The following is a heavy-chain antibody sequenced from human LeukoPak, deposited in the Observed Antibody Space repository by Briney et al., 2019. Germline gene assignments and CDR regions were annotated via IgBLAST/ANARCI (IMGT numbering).Heavy chain of an antibody. CDR2: MNPNSGNT. Sequence: ASVKVSCKASGYTFTSYDINWVRQATGQGLEWMGWMNPNSGNTGYAQKFQGRVTMTRNTSISTAYMELSSLRSEDTAVYYCARGPSVVVTPTEYFQHWGQGTLVTVSS. J-gene: IGHJ1*01. CDR1: GYTFTSYD. D-gene: IGHD3-22*01. CDR3: ARGPSVVVTPTEYFQH. V-gene: IGHV1-8*01.